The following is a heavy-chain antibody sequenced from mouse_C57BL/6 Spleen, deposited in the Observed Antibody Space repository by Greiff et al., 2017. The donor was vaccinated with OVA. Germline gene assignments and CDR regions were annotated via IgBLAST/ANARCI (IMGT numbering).Heavy chain of an antibody. D-gene: IGHD2-13*01. V-gene: IGHV3-6*01. CDR3: ARGLGLYFDY. CDR2: ISYDGSN. Sequence: ESGPGLVKPSQSLSLTCSVTGYSITSGYYWNWIRQFPGNKLEWMGYISYDGSNNYNPSLKNRISITRDTSKNQFFLKLNSVTTEDTATYYCARGLGLYFDYWGQGTTLTVSS. CDR1: GYSITSGYY. J-gene: IGHJ2*01.